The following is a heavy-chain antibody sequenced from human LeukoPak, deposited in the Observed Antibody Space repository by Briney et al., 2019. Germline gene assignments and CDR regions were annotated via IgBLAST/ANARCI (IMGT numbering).Heavy chain of an antibody. CDR2: IYYSGST. CDR1: GGSISSYY. D-gene: IGHD3-3*01. J-gene: IGHJ3*02. CDR3: ARWYYDFSNAFDI. Sequence: SETLSLTCTVSGGSISSYYWSWIRRPPGKGLEWIGYIYYSGSTNYNPSLKSRVTISVDTSKNQFSLKLSSVTAADTAVYYCARWYYDFSNAFDIWGQGTMVTVSS. V-gene: IGHV4-59*01.